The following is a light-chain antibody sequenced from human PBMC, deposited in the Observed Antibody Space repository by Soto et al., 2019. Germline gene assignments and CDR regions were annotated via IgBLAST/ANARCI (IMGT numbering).Light chain of an antibody. CDR3: CSYAGSHRYI. V-gene: IGLV2-23*02. CDR2: EVN. CDR1: GGDIGNYNL. Sequence: QSVLTQPASVSGSPGQSITISCTGTGGDIGNYNLVSWYRQNPGEAPKLLIYEVNKRPSGISSRLSGSQSGYTAFLTISGLQAEDEADYHCCSYAGSHRYIFGSGTKLTVL. J-gene: IGLJ1*01.